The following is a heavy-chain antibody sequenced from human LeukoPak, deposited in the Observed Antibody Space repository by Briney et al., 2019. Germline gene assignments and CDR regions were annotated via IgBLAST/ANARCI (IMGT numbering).Heavy chain of an antibody. J-gene: IGHJ4*02. Sequence: PGGSLRLSSVASGFTFVDYAMHWVRQAPGKGLEWVSLISLVGGDTYYADSVKGRFTISRDDSENSIFLQITGLRPEDTAMYYCAKDILAHYGSSGYSGFDYWGQGTLVTVSS. V-gene: IGHV3-43D*03. CDR1: GFTFVDYA. D-gene: IGHD3-22*01. CDR3: AKDILAHYGSSGYSGFDY. CDR2: ISLVGGDT.